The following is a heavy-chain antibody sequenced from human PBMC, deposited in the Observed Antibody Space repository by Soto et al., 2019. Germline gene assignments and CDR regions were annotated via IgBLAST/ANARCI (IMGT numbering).Heavy chain of an antibody. CDR3: ARDSGDYCFDY. CDR1: GGSISSSSYY. D-gene: IGHD3-22*01. V-gene: IGHV4-39*02. CDR2: IYYGGST. Sequence: SETLSLTCIVSGGSISSSSYYWGWIRQPPGKGLEWIGNIYYGGSTHYNPSLKSRVTISVDTSKKHFSLKLASVTAADTAVYYCARDSGDYCFDYWGQGTLVTVSS. J-gene: IGHJ4*02.